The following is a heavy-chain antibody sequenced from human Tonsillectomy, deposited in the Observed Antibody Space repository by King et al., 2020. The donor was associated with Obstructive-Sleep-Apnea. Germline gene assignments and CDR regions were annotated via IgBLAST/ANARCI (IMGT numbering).Heavy chain of an antibody. D-gene: IGHD3-9*01. CDR1: GGSISSYY. V-gene: IGHV4-59*01. J-gene: IGHJ6*02. Sequence: VQLQESGPGLVKPSETLSLTCTVSGGSISSYYWSWIRQPPGKGLEWIGYIYYSGSTNYNPSLKSRVTISVDTSKHQFSLKLGSVTAADTAVYYWSRAQAPLYDIFTGYPYYYYGMDVWGQGTTVTVSS. CDR3: SRAQAPLYDIFTGYPYYYYGMDV. CDR2: IYYSGST.